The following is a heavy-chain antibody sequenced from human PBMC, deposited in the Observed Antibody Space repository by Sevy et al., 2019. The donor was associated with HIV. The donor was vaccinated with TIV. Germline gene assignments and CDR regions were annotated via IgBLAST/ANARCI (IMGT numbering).Heavy chain of an antibody. Sequence: LGGSLRLSCAVSGFTFSNAWMNWVRQAPGTGLQWVGLIKSKIDGETTDYAAPVKGRFTISRDDSKNTVYLQMNSLKTEDTAVYYCATAPGYYDSSPFDYWGPGTLVTVSS. CDR3: ATAPGYYDSSPFDY. V-gene: IGHV3-15*01. CDR1: GFTFSNAW. D-gene: IGHD3-22*01. CDR2: IKSKIDGETT. J-gene: IGHJ4*02.